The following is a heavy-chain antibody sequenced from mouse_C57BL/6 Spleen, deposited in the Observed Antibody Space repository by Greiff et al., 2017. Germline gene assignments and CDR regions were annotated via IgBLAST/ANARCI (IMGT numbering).Heavy chain of an antibody. CDR3: ARDRDYYSAMDY. J-gene: IGHJ4*01. CDR1: GFTFSSYA. V-gene: IGHV5-4*01. D-gene: IGHD2-12*01. CDR2: ISDGGSYT. Sequence: EVMLVESGGGLVKPGGSLKLSCAASGFTFSSYAMSWVRQTPEKRLEWVATISDGGSYTYYPDNVKGRFTISRDNAKNNLYLQMSHLKSEDTAMYYCARDRDYYSAMDYWGQGTSVTVSS.